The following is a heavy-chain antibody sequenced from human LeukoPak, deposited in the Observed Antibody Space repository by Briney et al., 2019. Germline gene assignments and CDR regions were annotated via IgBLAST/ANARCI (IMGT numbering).Heavy chain of an antibody. CDR3: ARDQRYDFWSGSSNWFDP. V-gene: IGHV3-74*01. CDR1: GFTFSSYW. J-gene: IGHJ5*02. CDR2: INSDGSST. D-gene: IGHD3-3*01. Sequence: GGSLRLSCAASGFTFSSYWMHWVCQAPGKGLVWVSRINSDGSSTSYADSVKGRFTISRDNAKNTLYLQMNSLRAEDTAVYYCARDQRYDFWSGSSNWFDPWGQGTLVTVSS.